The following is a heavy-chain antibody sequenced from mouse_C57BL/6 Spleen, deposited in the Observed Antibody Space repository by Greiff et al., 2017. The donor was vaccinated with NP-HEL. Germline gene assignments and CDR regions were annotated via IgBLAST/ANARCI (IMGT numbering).Heavy chain of an antibody. CDR3: STTVVATRYFDV. J-gene: IGHJ1*03. Sequence: VQLQQSGAELVKPGASVKMSCKASGYTFTSYWITWVKQRPGQGLEWIGDIYPGSGSTNYNEKFKSKATLTVDTSSSTAYMQLSSLTSEDSAVYYCSTTVVATRYFDVWGTGTTVTVSS. D-gene: IGHD1-1*01. CDR2: IYPGSGST. CDR1: GYTFTSYW. V-gene: IGHV1-55*01.